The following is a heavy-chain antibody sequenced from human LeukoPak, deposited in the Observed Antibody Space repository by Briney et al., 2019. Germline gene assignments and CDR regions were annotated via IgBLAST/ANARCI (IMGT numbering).Heavy chain of an antibody. CDR1: GFTFSSYW. CDR2: IKQDGSEK. Sequence: GGSLRLSCAASGFTFSSYWMSWVRQAPGKGLEWVANIKQDGSEKYYVDSVKGRFTISRDNAKNSLYLQMNSLRAEDTAVYYCARGYMVRRVIIPFWGQGTLVTVYS. CDR3: ARGYMVRRVIIPF. V-gene: IGHV3-7*01. D-gene: IGHD3-10*01. J-gene: IGHJ4*02.